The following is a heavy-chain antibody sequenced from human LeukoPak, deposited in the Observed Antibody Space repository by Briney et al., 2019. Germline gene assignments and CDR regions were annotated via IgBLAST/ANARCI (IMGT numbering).Heavy chain of an antibody. J-gene: IGHJ4*02. V-gene: IGHV3-72*01. Sequence: GGSLRLSCAASGFTFSDHYMDWVRQAPEKGLEWVGRIRNKANSYTTEYAASVKGRFTVPRDDSKNSLYLQMSSLKTEDTAVYYCAKGYCTGGSCYSGDYWGQGTLVTVSS. CDR1: GFTFSDHY. CDR3: AKGYCTGGSCYSGDY. D-gene: IGHD2-15*01. CDR2: IRNKANSYTT.